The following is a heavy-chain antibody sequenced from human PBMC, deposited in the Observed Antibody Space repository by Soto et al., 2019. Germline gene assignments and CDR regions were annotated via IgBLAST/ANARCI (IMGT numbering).Heavy chain of an antibody. CDR3: ARGLGIPFGQDWFDP. CDR1: GGSVRSGAYY. V-gene: IGHV4-61*08. Sequence: QVQLQESGPGLVKPSETLSLSCTVSGGSVRSGAYYWSWIRQPPGKGLEWIGYMYYSGSTKYNPSLEGRVTISRDMSKNEFSLRLTSVTPADTAVYYCARGLGIPFGQDWFDPWGQGPLVTVSS. J-gene: IGHJ5*02. D-gene: IGHD3-10*01. CDR2: MYYSGST.